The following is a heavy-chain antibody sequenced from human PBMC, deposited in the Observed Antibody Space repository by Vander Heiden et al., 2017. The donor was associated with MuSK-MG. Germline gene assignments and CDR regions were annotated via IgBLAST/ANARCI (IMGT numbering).Heavy chain of an antibody. D-gene: IGHD2-2*01. J-gene: IGHJ3*01. Sequence: QVQLVQSGAQVKKPGASVKVSCKASGFPFTWKAIHWVRQATGQSLEWMGWINAGNGNTKDSQKFQDRVTITRDTSASTAYMELSGLRSEDTAVYYCARDSCATTNCFLGRLAFDLWGQGTVVTVSS. V-gene: IGHV1-3*01. CDR1: GFPFTWKA. CDR2: INAGNGNT. CDR3: ARDSCATTNCFLGRLAFDL.